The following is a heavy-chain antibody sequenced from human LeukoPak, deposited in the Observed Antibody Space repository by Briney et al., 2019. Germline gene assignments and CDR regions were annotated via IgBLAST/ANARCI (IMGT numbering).Heavy chain of an antibody. D-gene: IGHD2-2*01. V-gene: IGHV4-34*01. CDR2: INHSGST. J-gene: IGHJ5*02. CDR3: ARGERGGYCSSTSCRWFDP. CDR1: GGSFSGYY. Sequence: SETLSLTCAVYGGSFSGYYWSWIPQPPGKGLEWIGEINHSGSTNYNPSLKSRVTISVDTSKNQFSLKLSSVTAADTAVYYCARGERGGYCSSTSCRWFDPWGQGTLVTVSS.